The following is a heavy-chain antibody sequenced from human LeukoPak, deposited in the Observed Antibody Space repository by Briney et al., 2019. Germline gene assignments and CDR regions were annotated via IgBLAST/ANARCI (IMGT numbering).Heavy chain of an antibody. D-gene: IGHD3-16*01. CDR2: ISAYNSNT. CDR3: ARAPLHLVMYHYFDY. V-gene: IGHV1-18*01. J-gene: IGHJ4*02. Sequence: ASVKVSCKASGYTFTSYGINWVRQAPGQGLEWMGWISAYNSNTHYAQKLQGRVTMTTDTSTSTAYMEVRSLRSDDTAVYYCARAPLHLVMYHYFDYWGQGALVTVSS. CDR1: GYTFTSYG.